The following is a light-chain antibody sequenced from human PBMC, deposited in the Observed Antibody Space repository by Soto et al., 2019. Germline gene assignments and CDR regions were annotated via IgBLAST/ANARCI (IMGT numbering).Light chain of an antibody. J-gene: IGKJ3*01. V-gene: IGKV3-15*01. Sequence: EIEMTQSPATLSVSPGERATRACRASQSVSSNLAWYQQKPGQAPRLLIYGASTRATGIPARFSGSGSGTEFTLTISSLQSEDFAVYYCQQYNNWPLFTFGPGTKVDIK. CDR2: GAS. CDR1: QSVSSN. CDR3: QQYNNWPLFT.